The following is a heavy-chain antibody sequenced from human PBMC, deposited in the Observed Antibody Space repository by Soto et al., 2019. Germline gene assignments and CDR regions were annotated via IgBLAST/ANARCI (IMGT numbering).Heavy chain of an antibody. CDR1: GPSITKSY. D-gene: IGHD1-26*01. Sequence: SETLSLTCHVSGPSITKSYWSWIRQPPGKGLEWIGYVSFTGSTNYNPSLKSRVMMSVDTSKKQFSLKLRSVTAADTAVYYCVRDGAKTLRDWFDPWGQGISVTVSS. CDR2: VSFTGST. V-gene: IGHV4-59*12. CDR3: VRDGAKTLRDWFDP. J-gene: IGHJ5*02.